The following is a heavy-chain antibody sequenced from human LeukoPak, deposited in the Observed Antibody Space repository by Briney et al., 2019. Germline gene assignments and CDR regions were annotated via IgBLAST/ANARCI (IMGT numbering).Heavy chain of an antibody. CDR1: GGSISSGGYS. Sequence: PSQTLSLTCAVSGGSISSGGYSWSWNRQPPGKGLEWIGYIYHSGNTYYNPSLKSRVTISVDRSKNQFSLKLSSVTAADTAVYYCAREFGLGGVMGPNAFVFWGQGTMVTVSS. CDR2: IYHSGNT. J-gene: IGHJ3*01. V-gene: IGHV4-30-2*01. D-gene: IGHD3-16*01. CDR3: AREFGLGGVMGPNAFVF.